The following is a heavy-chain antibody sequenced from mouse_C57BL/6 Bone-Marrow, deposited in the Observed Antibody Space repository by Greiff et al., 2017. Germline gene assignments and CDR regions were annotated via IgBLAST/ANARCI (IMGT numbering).Heavy chain of an antibody. J-gene: IGHJ4*01. D-gene: IGHD3-3*01. CDR1: GFTFSGYG. Sequence: EVQLLQSGGELMKPGGSVKLSCTATGFTFSGYGISWVNQSPEHRLEWIGEIIAGSGYTYYTENVKGRFTITTDTANNKLYMQISNLKSEDTAIYYCARERADAMDYWGQGTTVTVSS. V-gene: IGHV5-4*01. CDR2: IIAGSGYT. CDR3: ARERADAMDY.